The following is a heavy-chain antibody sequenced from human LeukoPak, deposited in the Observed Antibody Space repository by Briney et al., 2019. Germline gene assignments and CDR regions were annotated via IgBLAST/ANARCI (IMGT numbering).Heavy chain of an antibody. CDR3: ARETGSGSYYKRLDY. CDR1: GGSISSGSYY. J-gene: IGHJ4*02. V-gene: IGHV4-61*02. CDR2: IYTSGST. D-gene: IGHD3-10*01. Sequence: SETLSLTCTVSGGSISSGSYYWSWIRQPAGKGLEWIGRIYTSGSTNYNPSLKSRVTMSVDTSKNQFSLKLSSVTAADTAVYYCARETGSGSYYKRLDYWGQGTLVTVSS.